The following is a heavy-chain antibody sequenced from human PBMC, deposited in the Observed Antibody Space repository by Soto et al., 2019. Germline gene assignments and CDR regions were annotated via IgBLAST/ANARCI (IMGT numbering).Heavy chain of an antibody. CDR1: GGSISSNY. D-gene: IGHD1-26*01. J-gene: IGHJ4*01. V-gene: IGHV4-59*01. CDR2: IYDRGST. Sequence: SETLSLTCTVSGGSISSNYWSWIRQPPGKGLEWIGYIYDRGSTNYNPSLKRRVTISLDTSKNQFSLKLTSVTAADTAVYYCARYLGGLGSFDYWGHGTLVPVSS. CDR3: ARYLGGLGSFDY.